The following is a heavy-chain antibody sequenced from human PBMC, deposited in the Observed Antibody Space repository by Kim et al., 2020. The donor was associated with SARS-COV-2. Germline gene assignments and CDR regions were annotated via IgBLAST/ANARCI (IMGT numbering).Heavy chain of an antibody. CDR3: LGLGGVYE. V-gene: IGHV3-15*01. CDR2: GETT. Sequence: GETTEYAAPVKGRFTIARDDLENTLYLQMNNLKSEDTAVYYCLGLGGVYEWGQGTLVTVSS. D-gene: IGHD3-3*01. J-gene: IGHJ4*02.